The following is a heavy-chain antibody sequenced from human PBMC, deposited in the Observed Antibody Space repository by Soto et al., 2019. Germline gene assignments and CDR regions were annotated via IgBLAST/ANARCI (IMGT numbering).Heavy chain of an antibody. CDR1: GFTFSSYA. CDR2: ISGSGGGT. D-gene: IGHD3-10*01. J-gene: IGHJ3*01. Sequence: HPGGSLRLSCAASGFTFSSYAMSWVRQALGKGLEWVSSISGSGGGTYYADSVKGRFTISRDNSKNTLSLQMNSLRAEETAVYYCAKSRGSGSYFNPSDAFDFWGQGTMVTVSS. V-gene: IGHV3-23*01. CDR3: AKSRGSGSYFNPSDAFDF.